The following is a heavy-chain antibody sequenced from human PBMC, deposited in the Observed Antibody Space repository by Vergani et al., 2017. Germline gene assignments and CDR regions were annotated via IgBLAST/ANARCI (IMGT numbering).Heavy chain of an antibody. CDR1: GFTFSTYW. CDR2: LKQDGTEK. J-gene: IGHJ4*01. Sequence: EVQMVESGGGLVQPGGSLRLSCAASGFTFSTYWMTWVRQAPGKGLEWVANLKQDGTEKHSVDSVKGRFTIFRDNTKNSLYLQMNSLRAEDTAVYYCARLKVFCDSSSCYSNVDYWGDRGLVTVSS. V-gene: IGHV3-7*01. D-gene: IGHD3-22*01. CDR3: ARLKVFCDSSSCYSNVDY.